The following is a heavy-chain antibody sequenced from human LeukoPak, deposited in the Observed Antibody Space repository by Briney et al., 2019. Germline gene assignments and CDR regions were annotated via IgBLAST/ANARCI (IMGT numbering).Heavy chain of an antibody. Sequence: GGSLRLSCAASGFTLSSYWMSWVRQAPGKGLEWVANIKQDGSEKYYVDSVKGRFTISRDNANNLLYLQMNSLRGEDTAVYYCTRDRSRAEDDWGQGTLVTVSS. D-gene: IGHD1-14*01. V-gene: IGHV3-7*01. J-gene: IGHJ4*02. CDR3: TRDRSRAEDD. CDR1: GFTLSSYW. CDR2: IKQDGSEK.